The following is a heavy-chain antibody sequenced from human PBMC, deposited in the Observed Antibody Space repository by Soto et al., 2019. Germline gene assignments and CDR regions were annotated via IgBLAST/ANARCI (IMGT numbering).Heavy chain of an antibody. J-gene: IGHJ5*02. CDR1: GGSDSSSFFS. CDR3: ARLTTSSAWSLVGP. D-gene: IGHD6-13*01. CDR2: IYYTGTT. V-gene: IGHV4-61*01. Sequence: SETLSLTCTVSGGSDSSSFFSWSWVLHPPGQRLEWIGCIYYTGTTNYNPSLASRVAMSVDTSKKQFTLNLRSLTAADTARSYCARLTTSSAWSLVGPWGQGILV.